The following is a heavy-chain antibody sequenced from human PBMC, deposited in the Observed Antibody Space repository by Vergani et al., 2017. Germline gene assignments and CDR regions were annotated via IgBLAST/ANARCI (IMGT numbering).Heavy chain of an antibody. Sequence: EVQLVESGGGLVQPGGSLRLSCSASGFSFNSYWMHWVRQAPGKGLEWVANIKQDGSEKYYVDSVKGRFTISRDNAKNSLYLQMNRLRPEDTAVYYCATAGAAYCRGASCYDFFEYWGQGTLVTVAS. CDR2: IKQDGSEK. CDR1: GFSFNSYW. J-gene: IGHJ4*02. CDR3: ATAGAAYCRGASCYDFFEY. V-gene: IGHV3-7*01. D-gene: IGHD2-15*01.